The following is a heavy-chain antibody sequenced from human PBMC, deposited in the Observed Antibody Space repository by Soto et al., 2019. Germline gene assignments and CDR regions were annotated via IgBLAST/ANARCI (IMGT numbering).Heavy chain of an antibody. V-gene: IGHV4-59*08. CDR2: LYYSGST. Sequence: PSETLSLTCTVSGGSISSYFWSWIRQPPGKGLEWIGYLYYSGSTNYNPSLKSRVTISVDTSKNQFSLNLNSVTVADTAVYYCARVYGDCFDYWGQGTLVTVSS. J-gene: IGHJ4*02. CDR3: ARVYGDCFDY. CDR1: GGSISSYF. D-gene: IGHD4-17*01.